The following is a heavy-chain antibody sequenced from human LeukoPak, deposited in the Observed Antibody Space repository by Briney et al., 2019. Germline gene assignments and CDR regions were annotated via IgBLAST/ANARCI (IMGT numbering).Heavy chain of an antibody. CDR2: IYYSGST. Sequence: SETLSLTCTVSGGSISSYYWSWIRQPPGKGPEWIGYIYYSGSTNYNPSLKSRVTISVDTSKNQFSLKLSSVTAADTAVYYCARAQGGWLQSSWFDPWGQGTLVTVSS. CDR3: ARAQGGWLQSSWFDP. V-gene: IGHV4-59*01. J-gene: IGHJ5*02. CDR1: GGSISSYY. D-gene: IGHD5-24*01.